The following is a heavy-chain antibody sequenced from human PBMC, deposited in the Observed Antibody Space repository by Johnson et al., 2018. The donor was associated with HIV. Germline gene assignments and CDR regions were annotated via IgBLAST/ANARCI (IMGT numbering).Heavy chain of an antibody. CDR3: AKDSSFSYYYSDAFDI. J-gene: IGHJ3*02. CDR1: GFTFSSYA. V-gene: IGHV3-30*04. D-gene: IGHD3-10*01. CDR2: ISYDGSNK. Sequence: QVHLVESGGCVVQPGRSLRLSCAASGFTFSSYAMHWVRQAPGKGLEWVAVISYDGSNKYYADSVKGRFTISIDNSKNTLYLQMNSLRAEDTAVYYCAKDSSFSYYYSDAFDIWGQGTMVTVSS.